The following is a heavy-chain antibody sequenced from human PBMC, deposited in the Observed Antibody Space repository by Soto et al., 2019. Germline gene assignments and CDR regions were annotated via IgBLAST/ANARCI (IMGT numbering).Heavy chain of an antibody. D-gene: IGHD2-2*01. V-gene: IGHV3-33*01. CDR3: ARDSGYCSSTSCNPLYYYYGMDV. CDR1: GFTFSSYG. CDR2: IWYDGSNK. Sequence: GSLRLSCAASGFTFSSYGMHWVRQAPGKGLERVAVIWYDGSNKYYADSVKGRFTISRDNSKNTLYLQMNSLRAEDTAVYYCARDSGYCSSTSCNPLYYYYGMDVWGQGTTVTVSS. J-gene: IGHJ6*02.